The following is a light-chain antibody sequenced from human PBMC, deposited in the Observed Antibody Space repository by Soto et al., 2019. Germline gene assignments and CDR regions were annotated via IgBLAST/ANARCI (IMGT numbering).Light chain of an antibody. CDR2: SND. CDR1: SSNIGTNA. CDR3: VVWDDSLNGWV. V-gene: IGLV1-44*01. Sequence: QSVVTQPPSASGTPGQRVTISCSGSSSNIGTNAVNWCQQLPGTAPRLLIYSNDQRPPGVPDRFSGSKSGTSASLGISGLQSEDEADYFCVVWDDSLNGWVFGGGTKLTVL. J-gene: IGLJ3*02.